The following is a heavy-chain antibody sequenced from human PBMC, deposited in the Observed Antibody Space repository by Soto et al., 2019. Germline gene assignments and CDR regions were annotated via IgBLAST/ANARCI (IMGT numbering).Heavy chain of an antibody. D-gene: IGHD3-16*02. CDR2: ISYDGSNK. J-gene: IGHJ6*02. V-gene: IGHV3-30*18. CDR1: GFTFSSYG. Sequence: GGSLRLSCAASGFTFSSYGMHWVRQAPGKGLEWVAVISYDGSNKYYADSVKGRFTISRDNSKNTLYLQMNSLRAEDTAVYYCAKDWVNYDYVWGSYRPPLRVYYYGMDVWGQGTTVTVSS. CDR3: AKDWVNYDYVWGSYRPPLRVYYYGMDV.